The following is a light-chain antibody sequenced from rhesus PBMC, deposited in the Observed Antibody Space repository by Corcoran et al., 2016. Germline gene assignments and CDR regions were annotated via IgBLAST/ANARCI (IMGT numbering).Light chain of an antibody. Sequence: DIQMTQSPSPLSASVGDKVTITCRASQDINNWLAWYQQKPGKAPQLLIYSTSTLESGVPSRFSGSGSGTDYMLTITHLQPEDCAAYYCQQGYNTPWTFGQGTKVEIK. CDR1: QDINNW. CDR3: QQGYNTPWT. CDR2: STS. J-gene: IGKJ1*01. V-gene: IGKV1-18*01.